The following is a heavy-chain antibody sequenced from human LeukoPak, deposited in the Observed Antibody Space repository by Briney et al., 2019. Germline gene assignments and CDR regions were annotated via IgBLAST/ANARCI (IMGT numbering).Heavy chain of an antibody. Sequence: PSETLSLTCTVSGGSISSGGYYWSWIRQHPGKGLEWIGYIYYSGSTYYNPSLKSRVTISVDTSKNQFSLKLSSVTAADTAVYSCARLLAEYYYDSSGYSRDYWGQGTLVTVSS. CDR2: IYYSGST. D-gene: IGHD3-22*01. CDR1: GGSISSGGYY. J-gene: IGHJ4*02. V-gene: IGHV4-31*03. CDR3: ARLLAEYYYDSSGYSRDY.